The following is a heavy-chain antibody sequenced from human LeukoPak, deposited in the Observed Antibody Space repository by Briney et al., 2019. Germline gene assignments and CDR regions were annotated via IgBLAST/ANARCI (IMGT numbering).Heavy chain of an antibody. CDR3: ARAYSSGWYNHFDY. Sequence: ASVKVSCKASGYTFTSYDINWVRQATGQGLEWMGWMNPNSGNTGYAQKFQGRVTITADESTSTAYMELSSLRSEDTAVYYCARAYSSGWYNHFDYWGQGTLVTVSS. J-gene: IGHJ4*02. CDR2: MNPNSGNT. V-gene: IGHV1-8*01. CDR1: GYTFTSYD. D-gene: IGHD6-19*01.